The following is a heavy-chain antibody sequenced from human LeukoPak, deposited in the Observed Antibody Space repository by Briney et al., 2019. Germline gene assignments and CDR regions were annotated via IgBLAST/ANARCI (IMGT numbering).Heavy chain of an antibody. Sequence: PGGSLRLSCAASGFTVSSNYMSWVRQAPGKGLEWVSVIYSGGSTYYADSVKGRFTISRDNSKNTLYLQMNSLRAEDTAVYYCAREYGPGGDAFDIWGQGTMVTVSS. D-gene: IGHD3-10*01. CDR2: IYSGGST. CDR1: GFTVSSNY. V-gene: IGHV3-66*01. CDR3: AREYGPGGDAFDI. J-gene: IGHJ3*02.